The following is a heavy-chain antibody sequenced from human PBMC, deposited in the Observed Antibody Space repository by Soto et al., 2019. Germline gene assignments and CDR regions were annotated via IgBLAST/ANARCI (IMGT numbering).Heavy chain of an antibody. CDR1: GFTFSSYG. V-gene: IGHV3-23*01. J-gene: IGHJ6*02. CDR3: ARYIPGVRYYGMDV. Sequence: GGSLRLSCAAAGFTFSSYGMKWVRQAPGKGLEWVSLIGESGTPTYYADSVKGRFTISRDNSGNTLFLEMYSLRAEDTAVYYCARYIPGVRYYGMDVWGQGTTVTVSS. D-gene: IGHD2-2*01. CDR2: IGESGTPT.